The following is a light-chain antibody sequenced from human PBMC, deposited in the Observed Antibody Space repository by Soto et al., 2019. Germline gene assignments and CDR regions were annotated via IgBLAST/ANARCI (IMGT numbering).Light chain of an antibody. CDR3: QQANSFPIT. J-gene: IGKJ5*01. CDR2: SGS. Sequence: DIQMTQSPSSVSASVGDRVTITCRASQGLSSWLAWYQQKPGKAPKLLIYSGSSLQSGVSSRFSGSGGGKDFTLTISSLQPEDFATYYCQQANSFPITFGQGTRLEIK. CDR1: QGLSSW. V-gene: IGKV1D-12*01.